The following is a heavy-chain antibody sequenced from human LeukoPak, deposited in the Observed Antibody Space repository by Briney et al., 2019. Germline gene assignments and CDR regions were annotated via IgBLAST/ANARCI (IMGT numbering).Heavy chain of an antibody. Sequence: PGGSLRLSCAASGFTFSSYAMSWVRQAPGKGLEWASAISGSGGSTYYADSVKGRFTISRDNSKNTLYLQMNSLRAEDTAVYYCAKEAAAAGTSYYYYYMDVWGKGTTVTVSS. CDR3: AKEAAAAGTSYYYYYMDV. CDR2: ISGSGGST. D-gene: IGHD6-13*01. J-gene: IGHJ6*03. V-gene: IGHV3-23*01. CDR1: GFTFSSYA.